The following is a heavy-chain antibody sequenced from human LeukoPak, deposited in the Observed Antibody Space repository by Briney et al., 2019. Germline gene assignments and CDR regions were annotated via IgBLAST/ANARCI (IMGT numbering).Heavy chain of an antibody. V-gene: IGHV3-23*01. Sequence: AGGSLRLSCAASGVTFSRSAMTWVRLTPGKGLDWVSSISSSGNTYYADSVKGRFTISRDNSKNMLYLQMNSLRAEDTAVYYCVKGRISEDGLDIGGQGTLVTVSS. CDR2: ISSSGNT. CDR3: VKGRISEDGLDI. D-gene: IGHD6-13*01. CDR1: GVTFSRSA. J-gene: IGHJ4*02.